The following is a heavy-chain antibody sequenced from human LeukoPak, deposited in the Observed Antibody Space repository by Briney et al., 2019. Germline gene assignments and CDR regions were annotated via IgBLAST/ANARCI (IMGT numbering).Heavy chain of an antibody. V-gene: IGHV5-10-1*01. Sequence: GESLKISCKGSGYSFTSYWISWVRQMPGKGLEWMGRIDPSDSYTKYSPSFQGHVTISAVKSISTAYLQWSSLKASDTAMFYCAATTHSGWYYFHYWGQGTLVTVSS. CDR3: AATTHSGWYYFHY. CDR2: IDPSDSYT. J-gene: IGHJ4*02. D-gene: IGHD6-19*01. CDR1: GYSFTSYW.